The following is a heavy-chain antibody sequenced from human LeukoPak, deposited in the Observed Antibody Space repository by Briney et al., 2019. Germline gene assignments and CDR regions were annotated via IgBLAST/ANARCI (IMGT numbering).Heavy chain of an antibody. CDR1: GFTFSSYW. V-gene: IGHV3-7*01. CDR2: VKPDGNEK. CDR3: ARGDLDY. J-gene: IGHJ4*01. Sequence: GGSLRLSCGVSGFTFSSYWMTWARQAPGGGLEWVATVKPDGNEKFYVDSVKGRFAISRDNARNSVYLEMNSLRVEDTAVYLCARGDLDYWGQGTLVTVSS.